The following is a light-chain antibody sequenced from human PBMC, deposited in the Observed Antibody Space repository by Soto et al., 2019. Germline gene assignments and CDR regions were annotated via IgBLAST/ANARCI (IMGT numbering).Light chain of an antibody. CDR1: QSISSSY. V-gene: IGKV3-20*01. CDR3: QQYGTSRT. J-gene: IGKJ1*01. Sequence: EIVLTQSPGTLSLSPGERATLSCRASQSISSSYLAWYQQKPGQAPRVLIYGASSRVTGIPDRFSGSGSGTDFTLTISRLEPEDFAVYYCQQYGTSRTFGQGTKVEIK. CDR2: GAS.